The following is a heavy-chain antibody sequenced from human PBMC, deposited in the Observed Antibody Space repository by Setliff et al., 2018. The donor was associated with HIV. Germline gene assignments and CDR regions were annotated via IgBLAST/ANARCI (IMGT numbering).Heavy chain of an antibody. J-gene: IGHJ4*02. V-gene: IGHV3-23*01. CDR2: ISGSGGST. CDR3: ALAGRAVYY. CDR1: GFTFSNYA. Sequence: GGSLRLSCATSGFTFSNYAMSWVRQAPGKGLEWVSAISGSGGSTYYADSVKGRFTISRDNAKNTLYLQMNSLRAEDTAVYYCALAGRAVYYWGQGTLVTVSS. D-gene: IGHD6-19*01.